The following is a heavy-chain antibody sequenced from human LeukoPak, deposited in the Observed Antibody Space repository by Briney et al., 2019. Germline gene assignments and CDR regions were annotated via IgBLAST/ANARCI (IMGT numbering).Heavy chain of an antibody. V-gene: IGHV1-69*04. CDR1: GGTFSSYA. J-gene: IGHJ4*02. D-gene: IGHD6-19*01. CDR3: ATVAGTLLFAFDY. CDR2: IIPILGIA. Sequence: GASVKVSCKASGGTFSSYAISWVRQAPGQGLEWMGRIIPILGIANYAQKFQGRVTITADTSTDTAYMELSSLRSEDTAVYYCATVAGTLLFAFDYWGQGTLVTVSS.